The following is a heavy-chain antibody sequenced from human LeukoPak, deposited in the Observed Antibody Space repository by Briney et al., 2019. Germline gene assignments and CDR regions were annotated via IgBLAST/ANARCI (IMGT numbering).Heavy chain of an antibody. CDR1: GFTFNSYA. J-gene: IGHJ4*02. D-gene: IGHD2-15*01. CDR3: AKWLGYCSGGSCYSYDY. CDR2: IRGGGVTT. Sequence: PGGSLRLSCAASGFTFNSYAMSWVRQAPGKGLEWGSAIRGGGVTTYYADSVKGRFTISRDNSKNTLYLEMNSLRAEDTALYYCAKWLGYCSGGSCYSYDYWGQGTLVTVSP. V-gene: IGHV3-23*01.